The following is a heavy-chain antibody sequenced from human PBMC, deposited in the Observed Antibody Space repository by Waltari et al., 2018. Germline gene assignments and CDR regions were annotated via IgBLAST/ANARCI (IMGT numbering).Heavy chain of an antibody. J-gene: IGHJ2*01. Sequence: QVKLQESGPGLVKPWETLSLTCGVSVGSTSNYYWSWIRQFPGRGLEWIGYISYGGSTSRNPSRQSRVTMTVDANNVSLEKTPLTATDTAVYFCARRFQGGGVTRHYFDLWGRGTPVTVSS. V-gene: IGHV4-59*08. D-gene: IGHD4-17*01. CDR2: ISYGGST. CDR1: VGSTSNYY. CDR3: ARRFQGGGVTRHYFDL.